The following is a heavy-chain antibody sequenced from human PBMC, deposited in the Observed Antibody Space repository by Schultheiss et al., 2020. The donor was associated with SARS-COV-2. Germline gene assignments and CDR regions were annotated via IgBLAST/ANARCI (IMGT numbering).Heavy chain of an antibody. CDR3: AKDRFIKLVATPVDTAMVRGLDY. V-gene: IGHV3-23*01. CDR1: GFTFSSYA. CDR2: ISGSANSA. J-gene: IGHJ4*02. D-gene: IGHD5-18*01. Sequence: GESLKISCAASGFTFSSYAMHWVRQAPGKGLEWVSAISGSANSAYYAESVKGRFTVSRDNSKNTVYLQMNSLRAEDTAVYYCAKDRFIKLVATPVDTAMVRGLDYWGQGTLVTVSS.